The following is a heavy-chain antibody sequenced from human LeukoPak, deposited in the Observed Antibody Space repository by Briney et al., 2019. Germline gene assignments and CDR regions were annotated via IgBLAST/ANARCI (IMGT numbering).Heavy chain of an antibody. CDR2: IKEDGSLT. J-gene: IGHJ4*02. Sequence: PGGSLRLSCAASGFNFGSHWMNWVRQAPGKGLEWVANIKEDGSLTYYLDSVRGRFTISRDNAKNSLYLQMNSLRAEDTAVYYCARYSYGYVHYFDYWGQGTLVTVSS. CDR3: ARYSYGYVHYFDY. CDR1: GFNFGSHW. V-gene: IGHV3-7*03. D-gene: IGHD5-18*01.